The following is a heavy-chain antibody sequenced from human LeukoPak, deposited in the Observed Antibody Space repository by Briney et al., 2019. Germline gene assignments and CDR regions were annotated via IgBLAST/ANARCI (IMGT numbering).Heavy chain of an antibody. CDR3: ARAPTDLGLYYYYYYGMDV. J-gene: IGHJ6*02. CDR2: INHSGST. CDR1: GGSISSGGYS. V-gene: IGHV4-30-2*01. D-gene: IGHD7-27*01. Sequence: SETLSLTCAVSGGSISSGGYSWSWIRQPPGKGLEWIGEINHSGSTNYNPSLKSRVTISVDTSKNQFSLKLSSVTAADTAVYYCARAPTDLGLYYYYYYGMDVWGQGTTVTVSS.